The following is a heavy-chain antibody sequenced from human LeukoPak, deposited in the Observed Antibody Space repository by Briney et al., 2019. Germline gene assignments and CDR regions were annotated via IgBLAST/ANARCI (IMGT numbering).Heavy chain of an antibody. D-gene: IGHD5-18*01. J-gene: IGHJ4*02. V-gene: IGHV3-33*08. CDR1: GFTFSSYA. CDR3: ARGEGSYSYALDY. CDR2: IWYDGSNK. Sequence: GGSLRLSCAASGFTFSSYAMHWVRQAPGKGLEWVAVIWYDGSNKYYADSVKGRFTISRDNSKNTLYLQMNSLRAEDTAVYYCARGEGSYSYALDYWGQGTLVTVSS.